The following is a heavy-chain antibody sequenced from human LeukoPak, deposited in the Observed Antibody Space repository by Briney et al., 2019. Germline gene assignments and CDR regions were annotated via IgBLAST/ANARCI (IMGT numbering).Heavy chain of an antibody. Sequence: GGSLRLSCAASGFTFSSYAMTWVRQAPGKGLEWVSGVSGSGDRTYYADSVKGRFTISRDNSKNTLYLQMNSLGAEDTAVYYCAKPPSPLGLLRFGELPFDSWGQGTPVTVSS. D-gene: IGHD3-10*01. CDR3: AKPPSPLGLLRFGELPFDS. V-gene: IGHV3-23*01. J-gene: IGHJ4*02. CDR2: VSGSGDRT. CDR1: GFTFSSYA.